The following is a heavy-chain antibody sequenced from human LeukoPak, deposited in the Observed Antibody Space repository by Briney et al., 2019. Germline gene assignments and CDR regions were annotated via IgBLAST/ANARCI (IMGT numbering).Heavy chain of an antibody. D-gene: IGHD6-13*01. CDR1: GGSFSGYY. Sequence: SETLSLTCAVYGGSFSGYYWSWIRQPPGKGLEWIGEINHSGSTNYNPSLKSRVTISVDTSKNQFSLKLSSVTAADTAVYYCARHSIRIRYSSSRNNWFDPWGQGTLVTVSS. CDR3: ARHSIRIRYSSSRNNWFDP. CDR2: INHSGST. J-gene: IGHJ5*02. V-gene: IGHV4-34*01.